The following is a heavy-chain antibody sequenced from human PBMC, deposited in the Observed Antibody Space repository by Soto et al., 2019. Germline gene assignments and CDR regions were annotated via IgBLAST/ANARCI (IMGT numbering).Heavy chain of an antibody. CDR2: INPNSGGT. CDR3: ARDSTIREGTAMAFDY. Sequence: ASVKVSCKASGYTFTGYYMHWVRQAPGQGLEWMGWINPNSGGTNYAQKFQGWVTMTRDTSISTAYMELSRLRSDDTAVYYCARDSTIREGTAMAFDYWGQGTLVTVSS. CDR1: GYTFTGYY. J-gene: IGHJ4*02. D-gene: IGHD5-18*01. V-gene: IGHV1-2*04.